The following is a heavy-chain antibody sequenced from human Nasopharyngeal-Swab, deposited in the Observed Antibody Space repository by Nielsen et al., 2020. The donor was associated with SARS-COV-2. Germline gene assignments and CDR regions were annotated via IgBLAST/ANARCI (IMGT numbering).Heavy chain of an antibody. CDR2: IYYSGST. D-gene: IGHD1-1*01. CDR1: GGSISSGSYY. CDR3: ARDSPWFGTADQNAFDI. V-gene: IGHV4-61*01. J-gene: IGHJ3*02. Sequence: SETLSLTCTVSGGSISSGSYYWSWIRQPPGKGLEWIGYIYYSGSTNYNPSLKSRVTISVDTSKNQFSLKLSSVTAADTAVYYCARDSPWFGTADQNAFDIWGQGTMVTVSS.